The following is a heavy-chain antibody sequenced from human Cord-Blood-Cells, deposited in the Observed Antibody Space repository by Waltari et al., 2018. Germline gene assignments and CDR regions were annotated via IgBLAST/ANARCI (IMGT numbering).Heavy chain of an antibody. CDR1: GGSFSGYY. V-gene: IGHV4-34*01. D-gene: IGHD6-13*01. J-gene: IGHJ4*02. Sequence: QVQLPQWGAGLLKPSETLSPPCAVYGGSFSGYYWSWIRQPPGKGLEWIGEINHSGSTNYNPSLKSRVTISVDTSKNQFSLKLSSVTAADTAVYYCAGSAADYWGQGTLVTVSS. CDR3: AGSAADY. CDR2: INHSGST.